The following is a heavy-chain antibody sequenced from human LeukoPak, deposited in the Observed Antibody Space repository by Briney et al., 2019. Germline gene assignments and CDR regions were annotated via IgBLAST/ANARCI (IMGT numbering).Heavy chain of an antibody. CDR2: IYYSGSA. D-gene: IGHD3-22*01. V-gene: IGHV4-59*01. J-gene: IGHJ4*02. Sequence: SETLSLTCTVSGGSISSYYWSWIRQPPGKGLEWIGYIYYSGSANYNPSLKSRVTISVDTSKNQFSLKLSSVTAADTAVYYCARVAYYYDSSGYYYFDYWGQRTLVTVSS. CDR1: GGSISSYY. CDR3: ARVAYYYDSSGYYYFDY.